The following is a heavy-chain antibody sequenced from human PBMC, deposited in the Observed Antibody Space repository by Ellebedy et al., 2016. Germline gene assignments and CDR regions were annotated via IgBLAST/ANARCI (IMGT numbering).Heavy chain of an antibody. CDR2: IYAPWSP. J-gene: IGHJ5*02. CDR1: GGSFISYY. CDR3: AKENNIVVSARFDP. V-gene: IGHV4-4*07. D-gene: IGHD3-16*02. Sequence: SETLSLXSTVSGGSFISYYWSWIRQPAGKGLEWIGHIYAPWSPNYNPSLKSRVSMSLDTSKNQFSLNLRSLTAADTAVYYCAKENNIVVSARFDPWGQGILVTGYS.